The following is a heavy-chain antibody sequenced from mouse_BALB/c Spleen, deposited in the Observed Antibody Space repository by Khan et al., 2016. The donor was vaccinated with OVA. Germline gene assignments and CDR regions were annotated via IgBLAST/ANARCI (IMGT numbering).Heavy chain of an antibody. J-gene: IGHJ1*01. D-gene: IGHD1-1*01. CDR1: GFSLTSYG. CDR3: DRDTTVESYWYFDV. CDR2: IWAGGST. Sequence: QVQLKQSGPGLVAPSQSLSITCTVSGFSLTSYGVHWVRQPPGKGLEWLGVIWAGGSTTYNSALLSRLSISKDNSSSHVFLKMNSLQTDDTAMYYCDRDTTVESYWYFDVWGAGTTVTVSS. V-gene: IGHV2-9*02.